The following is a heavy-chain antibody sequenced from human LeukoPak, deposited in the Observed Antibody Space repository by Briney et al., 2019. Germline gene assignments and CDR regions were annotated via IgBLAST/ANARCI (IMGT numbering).Heavy chain of an antibody. J-gene: IGHJ4*02. CDR1: GGSFSGYY. Sequence: PSETLSLTCAVYGGSFSGYYWSWIRQPPGKGLEWIGEINHSGTTNYNPSLKSRVTISVDTSKNQFSLKLSSVTAADTAVYYCARDMNYYGSGSPNKFYYFDYWDQGTLVTVSS. CDR2: INHSGTT. D-gene: IGHD3-10*01. CDR3: ARDMNYYGSGSPNKFYYFDY. V-gene: IGHV4-34*01.